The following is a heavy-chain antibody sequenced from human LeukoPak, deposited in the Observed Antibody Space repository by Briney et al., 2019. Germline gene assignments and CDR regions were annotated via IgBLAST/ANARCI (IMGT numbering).Heavy chain of an antibody. CDR2: ISSSGSTI. CDR3: ARVPPKSDY. J-gene: IGHJ4*02. V-gene: IGHV3-48*04. CDR1: GFTFSSYA. Sequence: PGGSLRLSCAASGFTFSSYAMSWVRQAPGKGLEWVSYISSSGSTIYYADSVKGRFTISRDNAKNSLYLQMSSLRAEDTAVYYCARVPPKSDYWGQGTLVTVSS.